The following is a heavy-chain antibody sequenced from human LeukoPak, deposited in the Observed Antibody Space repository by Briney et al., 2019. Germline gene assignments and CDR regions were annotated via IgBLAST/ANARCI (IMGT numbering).Heavy chain of an antibody. V-gene: IGHV4-34*01. D-gene: IGHD5-12*01. CDR3: ARHGYSGYDFRY. Sequence: SETLSLTCAVYGGSFSGYSWSWIRQPPGKVLEWIGEINHSGSTNYNPSLKSRVTISVDTSKNQFSLRLSSVTAADTAVYYCARHGYSGYDFRYWGQGTLVTVSS. CDR2: INHSGST. CDR1: GGSFSGYS. J-gene: IGHJ4*02.